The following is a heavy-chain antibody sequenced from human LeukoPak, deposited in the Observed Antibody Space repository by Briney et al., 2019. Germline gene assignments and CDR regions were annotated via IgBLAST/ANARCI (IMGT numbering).Heavy chain of an antibody. Sequence: SETLSLTCTVSGYSISSRRYCWSWIRQPAGKGLEWVGHVHISGSTNYNSFLKSRVTISVDTSKNQFSLKLSSVTAADTAVYYCARGDLNANIAVVVAATKNAFDVWGQGTMVTVSS. CDR3: ARGDLNANIAVVVAATKNAFDV. CDR1: GYSISSRRYC. J-gene: IGHJ3*01. D-gene: IGHD2-15*01. V-gene: IGHV4-61*09. CDR2: VHISGST.